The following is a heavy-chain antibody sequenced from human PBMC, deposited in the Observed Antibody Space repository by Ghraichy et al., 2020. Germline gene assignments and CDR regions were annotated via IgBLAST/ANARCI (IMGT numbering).Heavy chain of an antibody. Sequence: GGSLRLSCAASGFTFSIYSMNWVRQAPGKGLEWVSSISSSSSYIYYADSVKGRFTISRDNAKNSLYLQMNSLRAEDTAVYYCARDPGRGYSGSSGGEYWGQGTLVTVSS. CDR3: ARDPGRGYSGSSGGEY. V-gene: IGHV3-21*01. D-gene: IGHD1-26*01. CDR2: ISSSSSYI. J-gene: IGHJ4*02. CDR1: GFTFSIYS.